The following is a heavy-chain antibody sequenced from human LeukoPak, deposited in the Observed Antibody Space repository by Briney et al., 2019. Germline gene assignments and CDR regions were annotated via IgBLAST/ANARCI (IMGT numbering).Heavy chain of an antibody. CDR2: ISAYNGNT. D-gene: IGHD5-18*01. V-gene: IGHV1-18*01. Sequence: ASVKVSCKASGGTFSSYAISWVRQAPGQGLEWMGWISAYNGNTNYAQKLQGRVTMTTDTSTSTAYMELRSLRSDDTAVYYCARYSSSYGPFSYYYYGMDVWGQGTTVTVSS. CDR3: ARYSSSYGPFSYYYYGMDV. J-gene: IGHJ6*02. CDR1: GGTFSSYA.